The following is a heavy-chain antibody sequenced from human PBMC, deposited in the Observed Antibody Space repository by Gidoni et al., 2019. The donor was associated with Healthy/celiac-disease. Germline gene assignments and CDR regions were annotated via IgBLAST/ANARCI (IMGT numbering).Heavy chain of an antibody. J-gene: IGHJ6*02. CDR1: GGTFSSYA. Sequence: QVQLVQSGAEVKKPGSSVKVSCKASGGTFSSYAISRVRQAPGQGLEWMGRIIPILGVANYAQKFQGRVTITADKSTSTAYMELSSLRSEDTAVYYCASGSQQYYYDSSGYHYGMDVWGQGTTVTVSS. V-gene: IGHV1-69*04. D-gene: IGHD3-22*01. CDR3: ASGSQQYYYDSSGYHYGMDV. CDR2: IIPILGVA.